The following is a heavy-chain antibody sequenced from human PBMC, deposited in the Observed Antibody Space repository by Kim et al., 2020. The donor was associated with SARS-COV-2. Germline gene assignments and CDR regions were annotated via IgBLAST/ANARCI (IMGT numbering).Heavy chain of an antibody. CDR1: GFTVSSNY. V-gene: IGHV3-53*01. D-gene: IGHD5-12*01. Sequence: GGSLRLSCAASGFTVSSNYMSWVRQAPGKGLEWVSVIYSGGSTYYADSVKGRFTISRDNSKNTLYLQMNSLRAEDTAVYYCAREGRDGYNPYFDYWGQGTLVTVSS. CDR3: AREGRDGYNPYFDY. J-gene: IGHJ4*02. CDR2: IYSGGST.